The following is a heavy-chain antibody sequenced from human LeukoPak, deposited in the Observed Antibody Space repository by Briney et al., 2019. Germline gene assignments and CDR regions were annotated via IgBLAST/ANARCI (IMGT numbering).Heavy chain of an antibody. CDR2: INPNSGGT. J-gene: IGHJ4*02. D-gene: IGHD3-3*01. V-gene: IGHV1-2*02. CDR1: GYTFTGYY. CDR3: ARDRSAYDFWSGPLYYSDY. Sequence: ASVKVSCEASGYTFTGYYMHWVRQAPGQGLEWMGWINPNSGGTNYAQKFQGRVTMTRDTSISTAYMELSRLRSDDTAVYYCARDRSAYDFWSGPLYYSDYWGQGTLVTVSS.